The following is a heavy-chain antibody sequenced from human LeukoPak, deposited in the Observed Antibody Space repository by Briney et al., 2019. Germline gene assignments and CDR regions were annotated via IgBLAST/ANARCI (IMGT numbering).Heavy chain of an antibody. CDR1: GFTFGSYA. Sequence: HSGGSLRLSCAASGFTFGSYAIAWVRQAPGKGLEFVSSISSSVSSGGGITYYADSVKGRLTISRDNSKNTVYLQMNSLGAEDTAVYYCAKYQGWIRGVMNAFDVWGQGTMVIVSA. J-gene: IGHJ3*01. CDR3: AKYQGWIRGVMNAFDV. V-gene: IGHV3-23*01. CDR2: ISSSVSSGGGIT. D-gene: IGHD3-10*01.